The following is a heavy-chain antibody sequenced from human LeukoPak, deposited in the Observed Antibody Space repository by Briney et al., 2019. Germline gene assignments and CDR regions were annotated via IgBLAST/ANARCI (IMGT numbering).Heavy chain of an antibody. J-gene: IGHJ5*02. V-gene: IGHV3-30*02. CDR3: AKGRNYYDSSGYFT. CDR1: GFTFSSYG. CDR2: IRYDGSNK. Sequence: PGGSLRLSCAASGFTFSSYGMHWVRQAPGKGLEWVAFIRYDGSNKYYADSVKGRFTISRDNSKNTLYLQMNSLRAEDTAVYYCAKGRNYYDSSGYFTWGQGTLVTVSS. D-gene: IGHD3-22*01.